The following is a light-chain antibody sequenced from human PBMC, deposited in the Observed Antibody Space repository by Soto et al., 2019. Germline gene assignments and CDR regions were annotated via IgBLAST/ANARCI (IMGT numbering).Light chain of an antibody. V-gene: IGKV3-20*01. CDR1: QSVNSNH. CDR2: GPY. J-gene: IGKJ1*01. Sequence: EIVLTQSPGTLSLFPGERATLSCRASQSVNSNHIAWYQQKPGQSPRLRIYGPYSRATGIPERFSGSGSGTEVTLSISRLEPEDFAVYFCHQFGSSPQTFGHGTKLEIK. CDR3: HQFGSSPQT.